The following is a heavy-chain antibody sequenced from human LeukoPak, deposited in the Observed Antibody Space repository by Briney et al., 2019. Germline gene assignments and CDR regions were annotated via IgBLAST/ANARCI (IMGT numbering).Heavy chain of an antibody. Sequence: KPSETLSLTCTVSGGSISSYYWNWIRQPPGKGLEWIGYIYYSGTTNYNPSLKSRVSMSVDTSKNQFSLKLSSVTAADTAVYYCARSSWQIMITFGGVIVFDAFDIWGQGTMVTVSS. CDR1: GGSISSYY. V-gene: IGHV4-59*12. D-gene: IGHD3-16*02. CDR2: IYYSGTT. CDR3: ARSSWQIMITFGGVIVFDAFDI. J-gene: IGHJ3*02.